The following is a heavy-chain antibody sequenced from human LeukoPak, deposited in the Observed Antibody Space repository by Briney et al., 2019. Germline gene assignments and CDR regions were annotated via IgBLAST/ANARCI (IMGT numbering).Heavy chain of an antibody. J-gene: IGHJ5*02. V-gene: IGHV4-59*01. Sequence: TLSLTCTVSGGSISSYYWSWIRQPPGKGLEWIGYIYYSGSTNYNPSLKSRVTISVDTSKNQFSLKLSSVTAADTAVYYCARGRAAAGKAKNNWFDPWGQGTLVTVSS. CDR3: ARGRAAAGKAKNNWFDP. CDR1: GGSISSYY. D-gene: IGHD6-13*01. CDR2: IYYSGST.